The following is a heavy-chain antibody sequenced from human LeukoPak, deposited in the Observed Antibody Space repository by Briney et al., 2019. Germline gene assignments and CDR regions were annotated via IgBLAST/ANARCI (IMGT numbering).Heavy chain of an antibody. V-gene: IGHV4-4*07. D-gene: IGHD3-22*01. J-gene: IGHJ3*02. CDR3: ARDYYDSSEHAFDI. Sequence: PSETLSLTCTVSGGSISSYYWSWIRQPAGKGLEWIGRIYTSGSTNYNPSLKSRVTISVDTSKNQFSLKLSSVTAADTAVYYSARDYYDSSEHAFDIWGQGTMVTVSS. CDR2: IYTSGST. CDR1: GGSISSYY.